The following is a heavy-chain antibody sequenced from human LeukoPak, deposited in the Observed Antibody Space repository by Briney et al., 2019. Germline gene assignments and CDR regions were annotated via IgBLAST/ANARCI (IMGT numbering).Heavy chain of an antibody. Sequence: SETLSLTCTVSGGSISSYYRSWIRQPPGKGLEWIGYIYYSGSTNYNPSLKSRVTISEDTSKNQFSLKLNSVTAADTAVYYCAMGVATDLYWGQGTLVTVPS. V-gene: IGHV4-59*08. J-gene: IGHJ4*02. CDR3: AMGVATDLY. D-gene: IGHD5-12*01. CDR1: GGSISSYY. CDR2: IYYSGST.